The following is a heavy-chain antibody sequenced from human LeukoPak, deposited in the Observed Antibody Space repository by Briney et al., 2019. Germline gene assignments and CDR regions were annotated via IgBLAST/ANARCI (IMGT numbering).Heavy chain of an antibody. CDR2: IRYDGSNK. J-gene: IGHJ3*02. V-gene: IGHV3-30*02. CDR1: GFTFSSYG. CDR3: ARDAYDSSGYYYAPAFDI. Sequence: TGGSLRLSCAASGFTFSSYGMHWVRQAPGKGLEWVAFIRYDGSNKYYTDSVKGRFTISRDNSKNTLYLQMNSLRAEDTAVYYCARDAYDSSGYYYAPAFDIWGQGTMVTVSS. D-gene: IGHD3-22*01.